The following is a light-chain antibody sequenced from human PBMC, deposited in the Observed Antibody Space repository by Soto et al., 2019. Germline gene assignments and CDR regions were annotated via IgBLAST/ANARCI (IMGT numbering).Light chain of an antibody. CDR3: QQYDNWPSAT. J-gene: IGKJ1*01. Sequence: EIVLTQSPGTLSLSPGERATLSCRASQTVTRNYLAWHQQKPGQTPRLLVYGASTRATGIPARFSGSGSGTEFTLTISSLQSEDFAVYYCQQYDNWPSATFGQGTKVDIK. CDR2: GAS. CDR1: QTVTRN. V-gene: IGKV3-15*01.